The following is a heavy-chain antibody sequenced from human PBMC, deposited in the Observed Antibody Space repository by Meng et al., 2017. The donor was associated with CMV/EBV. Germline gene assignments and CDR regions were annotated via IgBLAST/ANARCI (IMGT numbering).Heavy chain of an antibody. CDR2: IYYSGST. CDR1: GGSISSGDYY. J-gene: IGHJ5*02. D-gene: IGHD3-10*01. Sequence: LQGSGLGLLNPSRPLSLPFTFCGGSISSGDYYWSWIRQPPGKGLEWIGYIYYSGSTYYNPSLKSRVTISVDTSKNQFSLKLSSVTAADTAVYYCARGFTGVLLWFGESLGWFDPWGQGTLVTVSS. CDR3: ARGFTGVLLWFGESLGWFDP. V-gene: IGHV4-30-4*08.